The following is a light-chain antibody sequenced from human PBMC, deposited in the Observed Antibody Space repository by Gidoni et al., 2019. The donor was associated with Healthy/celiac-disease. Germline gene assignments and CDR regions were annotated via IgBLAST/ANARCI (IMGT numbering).Light chain of an antibody. CDR3: QQYYSTPDT. J-gene: IGKJ2*01. Sequence: DIVMTQPPASLAVSLGERATINCKSSQSVLYSSNNKNYLAWYQQKPGQPPKLPIYWASTRESGVPDRYSGSGSGTDFTLTISSLQAGDVAVYYCQQYYSTPDTFGQGTKLEIK. V-gene: IGKV4-1*01. CDR1: QSVLYSSNNKNY. CDR2: WAS.